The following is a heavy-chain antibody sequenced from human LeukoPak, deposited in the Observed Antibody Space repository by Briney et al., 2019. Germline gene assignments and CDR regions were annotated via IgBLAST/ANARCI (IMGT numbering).Heavy chain of an antibody. D-gene: IGHD3-22*01. CDR1: DGSISGTSYY. J-gene: IGHJ6*03. Sequence: SETLSLTCSVSDGSISGTSYYWGWIRQPPGKGLEWIVSTYYSASTYYNPSLKSRVTISVDTSKNQFSLSLNSVTAADTAVYYCARETNWSDSSGYITYFYHYMDVWGKGTTVTVSS. CDR3: ARETNWSDSSGYITYFYHYMDV. CDR2: TYYSAST. V-gene: IGHV4-39*01.